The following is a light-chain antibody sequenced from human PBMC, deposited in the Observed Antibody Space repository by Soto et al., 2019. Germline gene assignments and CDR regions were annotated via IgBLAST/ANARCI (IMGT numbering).Light chain of an antibody. Sequence: ETVLTQSPGTLSLSPGERATLSCRASESVNSNYLAWYQQKPGQAPRLLIYGASTRATGIPDRFSGSGSGTDFILTISRLEPDDFAVYYCQQYGRSPRTFGHGTKVEIK. CDR1: ESVNSNY. CDR3: QQYGRSPRT. J-gene: IGKJ1*01. CDR2: GAS. V-gene: IGKV3-20*01.